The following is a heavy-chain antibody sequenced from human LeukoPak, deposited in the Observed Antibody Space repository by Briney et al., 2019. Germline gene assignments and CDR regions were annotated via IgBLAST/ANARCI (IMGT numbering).Heavy chain of an antibody. D-gene: IGHD3-22*01. CDR2: IYTSGST. CDR1: GGSITSGSYY. Sequence: PSQTLSLTCTVSGGSITSGSYYWSWIRQPAGKGLEWIGRIYTSGSTNYNPSLKSRATISVDTSKNQFSLKLSSVTAADTAVYFCARSDSSGYYAFDIWGQGTMGTASS. J-gene: IGHJ3*02. CDR3: ARSDSSGYYAFDI. V-gene: IGHV4-61*02.